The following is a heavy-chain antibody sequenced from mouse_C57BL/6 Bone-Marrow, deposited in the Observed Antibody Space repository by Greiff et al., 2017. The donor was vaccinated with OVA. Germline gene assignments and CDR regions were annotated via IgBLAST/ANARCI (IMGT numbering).Heavy chain of an antibody. V-gene: IGHV1-4*01. J-gene: IGHJ3*01. Sequence: QVQLQQSGAELARPGASVKMSCKASGYTFTSYTMHWVKQRPGQGLEWIGYINPSSGYTKYNQKFKDKATLTADKSSSPAYMQLSSLTSEDSAVYYCAREDGNWFAYWGRGTLVTVSA. CDR2: INPSSGYT. CDR1: GYTFTSYT. CDR3: AREDGNWFAY. D-gene: IGHD2-1*01.